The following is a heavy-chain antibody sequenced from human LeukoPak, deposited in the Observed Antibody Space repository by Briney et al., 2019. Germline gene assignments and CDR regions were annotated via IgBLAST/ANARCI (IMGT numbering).Heavy chain of an antibody. CDR2: IKQDGSEK. V-gene: IGHV3-7*03. CDR1: GFSFSNSG. J-gene: IGHJ4*02. CDR3: AKGRYYFDY. Sequence: PGGSLRLSCVASGFSFSNSGMHWVRQAPGKGLEWVANIKQDGSEKYYVDSVKGRFTISRDNAKNSLYLQMNSLRAEDTAVYYCAKGRYYFDYWGQGTLVTVSS.